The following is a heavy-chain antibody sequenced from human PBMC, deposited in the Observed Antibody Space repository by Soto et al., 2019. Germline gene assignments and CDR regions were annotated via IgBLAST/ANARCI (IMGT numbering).Heavy chain of an antibody. V-gene: IGHV1-2*02. CDR3: ARVERKVYYYGSGSSPHFDY. Sequence: ASVKVSCKASGYTFTGYYMHWVRQAPGQGLEWMGWINPNSGGTNYAQKFQGRVTMTRDTSISTAYMELSRLRSDDTAVYYCARVERKVYYYGSGSSPHFDYWGQGTLITVSS. CDR1: GYTFTGYY. D-gene: IGHD3-10*01. CDR2: INPNSGGT. J-gene: IGHJ4*02.